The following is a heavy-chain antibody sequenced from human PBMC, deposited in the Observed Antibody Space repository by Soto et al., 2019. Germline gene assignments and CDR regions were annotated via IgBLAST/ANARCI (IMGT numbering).Heavy chain of an antibody. CDR2: VVYSWTT. V-gene: IGHV4-30-4*01. D-gene: IGHD7-27*01. CDR3: ARDNWGLSLDL. CDR1: GGFISSVDYN. J-gene: IGHJ3*01. Sequence: QLQLQESGQGLVKPSQTLSLTCTVSGGFISSVDYNWSWIRQPPGKGLECVGYVVYSWTTHYNPSLNSRLSISLDTSKNLFALRLTFISAADTALDYWARDNWGLSLDLWGHGTLVTVSS.